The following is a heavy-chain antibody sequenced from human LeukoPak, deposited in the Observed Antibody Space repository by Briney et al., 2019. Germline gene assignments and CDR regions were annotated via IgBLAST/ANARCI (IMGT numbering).Heavy chain of an antibody. Sequence: GGSLRLSCAASGFTFSSYGMHWVRQAPGKGLEWVAVIWYDGSNKYYADSVKGRFTISRDNSKNTLYLQMNSLRAEDTAVYYCARDPATYCGGDCPPGYWGQGTLVTVSS. CDR2: IWYDGSNK. D-gene: IGHD2-21*02. CDR3: ARDPATYCGGDCPPGY. J-gene: IGHJ4*02. V-gene: IGHV3-33*01. CDR1: GFTFSSYG.